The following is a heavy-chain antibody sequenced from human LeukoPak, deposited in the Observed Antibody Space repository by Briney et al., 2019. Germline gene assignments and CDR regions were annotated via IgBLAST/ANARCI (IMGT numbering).Heavy chain of an antibody. D-gene: IGHD1-1*01. CDR1: GGSISGYY. CDR2: IYYTGST. Sequence: SETLSLTCTVSGGSISGYYWNWIRQHPGKGLEWIGYIYYTGSTDYSPSLRSRVTISLDTSMNLFSLRLTSVTAVDTAVHYCARSQNWYFDSWGQGTLVSVSS. J-gene: IGHJ4*02. V-gene: IGHV4-59*01. CDR3: ARSQNWYFDS.